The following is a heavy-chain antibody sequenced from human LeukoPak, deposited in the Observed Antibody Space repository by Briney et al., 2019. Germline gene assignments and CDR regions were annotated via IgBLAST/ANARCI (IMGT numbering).Heavy chain of an antibody. D-gene: IGHD2-2*01. CDR2: ISGSGGST. Sequence: GGSLRLSCAASVFTFSSYAMSWVREAPGKGLGWGSAISGSGGSTYCTDSVKGRLPISRDNSKNTLYLQMNSLRAEDTAVYYCAKGAPSYCSSTSCWALKWFDPWGQGTLVTVSS. V-gene: IGHV3-23*01. J-gene: IGHJ5*02. CDR3: AKGAPSYCSSTSCWALKWFDP. CDR1: VFTFSSYA.